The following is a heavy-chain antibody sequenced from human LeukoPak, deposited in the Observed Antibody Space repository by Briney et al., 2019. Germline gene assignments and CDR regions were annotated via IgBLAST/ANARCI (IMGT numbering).Heavy chain of an antibody. D-gene: IGHD2-15*01. J-gene: IGHJ4*02. CDR3: ARETLGYCSGGSCFRGFDY. V-gene: IGHV1-69*05. Sequence: ASVKASCKASGGTFSSYAISWVRQAPGQGREWMGGIIPIFGTANYAQKFQGRVTITTDESTSTAYMELSSLRSEDTAVYYCARETLGYCSGGSCFRGFDYWGQGTLVTVSS. CDR1: GGTFSSYA. CDR2: IIPIFGTA.